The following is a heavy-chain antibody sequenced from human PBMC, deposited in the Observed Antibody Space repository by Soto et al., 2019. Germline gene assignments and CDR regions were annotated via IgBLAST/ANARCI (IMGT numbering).Heavy chain of an antibody. J-gene: IGHJ6*02. CDR2: ISAYNGNT. D-gene: IGHD3-10*01. CDR3: ARDIWFGELSEYYYYGMDV. V-gene: IGHV1-18*01. Sequence: QVPLVQSGAEVKKPGASVKVSCKASGYTFTSHGISWVRQAPGQGLEWMGWISAYNGNTNYAQKLQGRVTMTTDTSTSTAYMELRSLRSDDTAVYYCARDIWFGELSEYYYYGMDVWGQGTTVTVSS. CDR1: GYTFTSHG.